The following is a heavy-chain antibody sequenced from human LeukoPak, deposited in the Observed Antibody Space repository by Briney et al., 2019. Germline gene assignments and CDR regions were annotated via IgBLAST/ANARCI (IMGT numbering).Heavy chain of an antibody. D-gene: IGHD6-19*01. CDR3: AKDPRPRFDTSGWYSFDY. CDR2: TSWNSGTI. Sequence: PGRSLRLSCAASGFTFDDYAMHWVRQAPGKGLEWVAGTSWNSGTIAYGDSVKGRFTISRDNAKDSLWLQMNSLRAEDMALYYCAKDPRPRFDTSGWYSFDYWGQGTLVTVSS. V-gene: IGHV3-9*03. J-gene: IGHJ4*02. CDR1: GFTFDDYA.